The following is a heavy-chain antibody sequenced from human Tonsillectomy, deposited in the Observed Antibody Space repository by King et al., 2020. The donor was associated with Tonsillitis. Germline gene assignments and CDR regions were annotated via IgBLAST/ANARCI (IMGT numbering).Heavy chain of an antibody. CDR1: GFTFDDYA. CDR3: AKDKAEVAGAGGGLDV. D-gene: IGHD2-15*01. V-gene: IGHV3-9*01. Sequence: VQLVESGGGLVQPGRSLRLSCAASGFTFDDYAMHWVRQAPGKGLEWVSGLGWNSGTIAYADSVKGRFTISRDNAKNSLYLQMNSLRAEDTALYYCAKDKAEVAGAGGGLDVWGQGTTVTVSS. CDR2: LGWNSGTI. J-gene: IGHJ6*02.